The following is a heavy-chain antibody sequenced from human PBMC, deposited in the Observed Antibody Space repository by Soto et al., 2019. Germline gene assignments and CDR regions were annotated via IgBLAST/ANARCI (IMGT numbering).Heavy chain of an antibody. CDR3: AKGGVNHYYGMDV. Sequence: VQLVESGGGVVQPGRSLRLSCAACGFTFSSYGMHWVRQAPGKGLEWVAVISYDGSNKYYADSVKGRFTISRDNSKNTLYLQMNSLRAEDTAVYYCAKGGVNHYYGMDVWGQGTTVTVSS. CDR1: GFTFSSYG. D-gene: IGHD2-21*01. J-gene: IGHJ6*02. V-gene: IGHV3-30*18. CDR2: ISYDGSNK.